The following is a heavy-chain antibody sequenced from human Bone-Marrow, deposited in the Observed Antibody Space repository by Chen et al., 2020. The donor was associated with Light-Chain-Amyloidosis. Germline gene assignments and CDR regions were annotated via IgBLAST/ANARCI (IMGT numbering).Heavy chain of an antibody. Sequence: EVQLEQSGPEVKNPGGSLKISCKGSGYTFPNYWIGWLRQMPGKGLEWMGVIYPDDSDARYSPSFEGQVTISADKSITTAYLQWRSLKASDTAMYYCARRRDGYNFDYWGQGTLVTVSS. J-gene: IGHJ4*02. CDR2: IYPDDSDA. D-gene: IGHD5-12*01. CDR1: GYTFPNYW. V-gene: IGHV5-51*01. CDR3: ARRRDGYNFDY.